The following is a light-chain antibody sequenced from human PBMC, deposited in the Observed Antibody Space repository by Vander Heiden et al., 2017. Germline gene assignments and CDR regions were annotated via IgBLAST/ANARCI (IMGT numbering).Light chain of an antibody. CDR3: KQSHISPCN. Sequence: IQMAKSPSPLSASVGDRVTITCRASQNIGNSLNWYQQKPGKAPELLIFAASSSQTGVPSRFSGRGSGTDFTLTISSLQPDDFATYFCKQSHISPCNFGQGTKLDIE. J-gene: IGKJ2*02. V-gene: IGKV1-39*01. CDR2: AAS. CDR1: QNIGNS.